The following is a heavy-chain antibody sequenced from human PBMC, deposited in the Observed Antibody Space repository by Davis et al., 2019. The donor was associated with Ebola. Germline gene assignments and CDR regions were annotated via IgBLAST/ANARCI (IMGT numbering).Heavy chain of an antibody. CDR2: ISSSSSYI. V-gene: IGHV3-21*01. J-gene: IGHJ6*02. CDR1: GFTFSSYS. CDR3: ARWGAPDNGDYNGDYYYGMDV. D-gene: IGHD4-17*01. Sequence: GESLKISCAASGFTFSSYSMNWVRQAPGKGLEWVSSISSSSSYIYYADSVKGRFTISRDNARNSLYLQMNSLRAEDTAVYYCARWGAPDNGDYNGDYYYGMDVWGQGTTVTVSS.